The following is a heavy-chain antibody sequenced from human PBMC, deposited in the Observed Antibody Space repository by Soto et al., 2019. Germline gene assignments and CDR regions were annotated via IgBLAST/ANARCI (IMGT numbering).Heavy chain of an antibody. J-gene: IGHJ4*02. CDR3: AKDVFADSKPFDY. CDR2: ISGRGDRT. D-gene: IGHD2-21*01. CDR1: GFTFRDYG. Sequence: EEQLLESGGGLVQPGGSLRLSCAVSGFTFRDYGMSWVRQAPGQGLEWVSAISGRGDRTYYADSVKGRFTISRDNSKNTLYLQMNTLRAEDTAIYFCAKDVFADSKPFDYWAREPWSPSPQ. V-gene: IGHV3-23*01.